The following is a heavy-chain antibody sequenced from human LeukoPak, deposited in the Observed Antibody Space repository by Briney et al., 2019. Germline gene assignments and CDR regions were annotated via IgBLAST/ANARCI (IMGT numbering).Heavy chain of an antibody. Sequence: SETLSLTCTVSGGSISSGGYYWSWIRQPAGKGLEWIGRIYTSGSTNYNPSLKSRVTMSVDTSKNQFSLKLSSVTAADTAVYYCARDNFYDSSGYSYYYGMDVWGQGTTVTVSS. D-gene: IGHD3-22*01. J-gene: IGHJ6*02. CDR2: IYTSGST. CDR1: GGSISSGGYY. V-gene: IGHV4-61*02. CDR3: ARDNFYDSSGYSYYYGMDV.